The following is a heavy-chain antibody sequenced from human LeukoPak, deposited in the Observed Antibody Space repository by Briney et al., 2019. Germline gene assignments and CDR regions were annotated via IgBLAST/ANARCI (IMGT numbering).Heavy chain of an antibody. J-gene: IGHJ4*02. Sequence: GGSLRLSCAVSGFTFTTYAMTWVRQAPGKGPEWVSAISGSGTSTYYADSVKGRFTISRDNSKNTLYLQMNSLRAEDTAVYYCVKPPMIRGVDYFDYWGQGTLVTVSS. D-gene: IGHD3-10*01. V-gene: IGHV3-23*01. CDR1: GFTFTTYA. CDR2: ISGSGTST. CDR3: VKPPMIRGVDYFDY.